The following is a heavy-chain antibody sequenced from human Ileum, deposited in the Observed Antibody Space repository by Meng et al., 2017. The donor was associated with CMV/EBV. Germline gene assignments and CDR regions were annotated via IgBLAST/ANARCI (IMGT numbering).Heavy chain of an antibody. CDR3: VRDWGGVLSQGDNAFYI. J-gene: IGHJ3*02. V-gene: IGHV3-53*01. D-gene: IGHD3-16*01. CDR1: GFSVSSNY. Sequence: GGSLRPSCADSGFSVSSNYMTWARQAPGKGLEWVSSLYRDGATYYADSVTGRFTISRDNSKNTLSLQMNSLRVEDTAKYYCVRDWGGVLSQGDNAFYIWGQGTMVTVSS. CDR2: LYRDGAT.